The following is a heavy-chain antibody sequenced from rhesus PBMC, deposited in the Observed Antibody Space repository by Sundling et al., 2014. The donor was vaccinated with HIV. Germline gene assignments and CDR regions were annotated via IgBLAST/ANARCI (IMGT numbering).Heavy chain of an antibody. Sequence: QVQLRESGPGLVKPSETLSLTCAVSGGSISGGFYWSWIRQPPGKGLEWIGNIYGSSANTDYNPSLRSLVTISKDTSKNQFSLTLSSVTAADTAVYYCARRRLIQFFDYWGQGVLVTVSS. CDR2: IYGSSANT. J-gene: IGHJ4*01. D-gene: IGHD6-31*01. CDR1: GGSISGGFY. V-gene: IGHV4-143*01. CDR3: ARRRLIQFFDY.